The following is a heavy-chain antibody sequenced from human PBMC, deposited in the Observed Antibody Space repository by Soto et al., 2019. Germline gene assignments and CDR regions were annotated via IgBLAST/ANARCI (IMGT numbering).Heavy chain of an antibody. CDR2: IYSGGTT. Sequence: EVQLVESGGGLIQPGGSLRLSCAASGFTVSNNYMSWVRQAPGKGLEWVSGIYSGGTTYYSDSVKGRFTIYRDNSKKKLYLQMNSLRAEDTAVYYCARDGGSSGVDYWGQGTLVTVSS. D-gene: IGHD6-19*01. J-gene: IGHJ4*02. V-gene: IGHV3-53*01. CDR3: ARDGGSSGVDY. CDR1: GFTVSNNY.